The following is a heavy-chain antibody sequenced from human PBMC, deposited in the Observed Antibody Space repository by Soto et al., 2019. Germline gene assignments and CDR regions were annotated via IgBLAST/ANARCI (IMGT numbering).Heavy chain of an antibody. CDR3: AKSRDAYNFYFYYGMDV. CDR1: GFTFSNYG. Sequence: QVQLVESGGGVGQAGRSLRLSCAASGFTFSNYGMHWVRQTPGKGLEWVALILYDGSNKYYADSVKGRFTISRDNSKNTLYLQVSSLRAEDTAVYYCAKSRDAYNFYFYYGMDVWGQGTTDTVSS. V-gene: IGHV3-30*18. D-gene: IGHD2-2*01. CDR2: ILYDGSNK. J-gene: IGHJ6*02.